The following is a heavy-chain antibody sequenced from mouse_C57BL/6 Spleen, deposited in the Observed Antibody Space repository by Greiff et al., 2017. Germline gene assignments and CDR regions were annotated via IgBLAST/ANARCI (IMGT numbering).Heavy chain of an antibody. CDR3: ARYDDYGDY. D-gene: IGHD1-1*01. Sequence: EVQLQQSGGGLVQPGGSLSLSCAASGFTFTDYYMSWVRQPPGKALEWLGFIRNKANGYTTAYSASVKGRFTISRDNSQSIIYLQRNALRAEDSATYYCARYDDYGDYWGQGTSVTVSS. V-gene: IGHV7-3*01. CDR2: IRNKANGYTT. J-gene: IGHJ4*01. CDR1: GFTFTDYY.